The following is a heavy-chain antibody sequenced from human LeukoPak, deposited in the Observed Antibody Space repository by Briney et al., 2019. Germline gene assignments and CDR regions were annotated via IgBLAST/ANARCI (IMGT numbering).Heavy chain of an antibody. D-gene: IGHD3-9*01. J-gene: IGHJ3*01. Sequence: GESLKISCKGSGYTFTTSWIGWVRQMPGKGLEWMGIIYPGDFDTRYSPSFQGQVTISADKSISTAFLQWSSLKASDTATYYCARLIAYNDILTGYLNAFDVWGQGTMVTVSS. CDR3: ARLIAYNDILTGYLNAFDV. CDR1: GYTFTTSW. CDR2: IYPGDFDT. V-gene: IGHV5-51*01.